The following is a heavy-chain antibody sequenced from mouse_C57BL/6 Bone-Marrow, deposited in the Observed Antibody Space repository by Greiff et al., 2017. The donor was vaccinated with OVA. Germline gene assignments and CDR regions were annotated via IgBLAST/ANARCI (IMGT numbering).Heavy chain of an antibody. CDR3: ARGDYYGSSPCWYFDV. J-gene: IGHJ1*03. CDR2: IHPNSGST. CDR1: GYTFTSYW. D-gene: IGHD1-1*01. Sequence: QVQLKQPGAELVKPGASVKLSCKASGYTFTSYWMHWVKQRPGQGLEWIGMIHPNSGSTNYNEKFKSKATLTVDKSSSTAYMQLSSLTSEDSAVYYCARGDYYGSSPCWYFDVWGTGTTVTVSS. V-gene: IGHV1-64*01.